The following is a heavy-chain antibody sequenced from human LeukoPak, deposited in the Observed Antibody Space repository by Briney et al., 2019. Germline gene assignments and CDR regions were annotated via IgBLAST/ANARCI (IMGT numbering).Heavy chain of an antibody. V-gene: IGHV4-39*07. CDR2: IYYSGST. CDR3: ARARNYYDSSGYYYEGDAFDI. Sequence: SETLSLTCTVSGGSISSSSYYWGWIRQPPGKGLEWIGSIYYSGSTYYNPSLKSRVTISVDTSKNQFSLKLSSVTAADTAVYYCARARNYYDSSGYYYEGDAFDIWGQGTMVTVSS. D-gene: IGHD3-22*01. J-gene: IGHJ3*02. CDR1: GGSISSSSYY.